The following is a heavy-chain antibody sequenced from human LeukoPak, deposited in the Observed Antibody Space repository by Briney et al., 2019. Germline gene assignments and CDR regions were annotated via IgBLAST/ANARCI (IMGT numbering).Heavy chain of an antibody. Sequence: PSETLSLTCTVSGGYISLYYWSRIRQSPGKGLEWIGYIYHSATTKYNPSLESRVTISVDTSKNQFSLKLSSVTAADTAVYYCARGYCSGGTCYSGFDYWGQGTLVTVSS. J-gene: IGHJ4*02. V-gene: IGHV4-59*08. D-gene: IGHD2-15*01. CDR1: GGYISLYY. CDR3: ARGYCSGGTCYSGFDY. CDR2: IYHSATT.